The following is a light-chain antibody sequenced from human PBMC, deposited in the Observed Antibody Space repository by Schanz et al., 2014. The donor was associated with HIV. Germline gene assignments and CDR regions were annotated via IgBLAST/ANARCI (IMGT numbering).Light chain of an antibody. CDR3: CSYAGSYTSLYV. CDR2: DVS. V-gene: IGLV2-11*01. Sequence: QSALTQPASVSGSPGQSITISCTGTSNDVGGYNYVSWYQQHPGKAPKLMIYDVSNRPSGVPDRFSGSKSGNTASLAISGLQAEDEADYYCCSYAGSYTSLYVFGTGTKLTVL. CDR1: SNDVGGYNY. J-gene: IGLJ1*01.